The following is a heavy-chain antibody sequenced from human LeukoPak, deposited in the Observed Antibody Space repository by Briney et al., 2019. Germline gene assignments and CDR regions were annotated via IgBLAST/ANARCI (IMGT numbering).Heavy chain of an antibody. D-gene: IGHD4-17*01. J-gene: IGHJ4*01. V-gene: IGHV1-46*01. CDR2: INPSSGST. CDR1: GYTFTSYY. CDR3: ARCFVFGDGGYYFYY. Sequence: GASVKVSCKASGYTFTSYYMHWVRQAPGQGLEWMGMINPSSGSTSYAQKFQGRVTMTRDTSMSTVYMELSRLRSEDTAVYYCARCFVFGDGGYYFYYWCHQALVAASS.